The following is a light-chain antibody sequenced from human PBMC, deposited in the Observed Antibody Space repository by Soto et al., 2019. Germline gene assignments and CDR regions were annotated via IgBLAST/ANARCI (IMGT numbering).Light chain of an antibody. J-gene: IGKJ1*01. Sequence: EIGVTQSPGTLSLSPGERSTLSCRASQSVSSSYLAWYQQKPGQAPSLLIYGASSRATGIPDRFSGSGSGTDFTLTISRLEPEDFAVYYCQQYGSSPWTFGQGTKVEIK. CDR2: GAS. V-gene: IGKV3-20*01. CDR1: QSVSSSY. CDR3: QQYGSSPWT.